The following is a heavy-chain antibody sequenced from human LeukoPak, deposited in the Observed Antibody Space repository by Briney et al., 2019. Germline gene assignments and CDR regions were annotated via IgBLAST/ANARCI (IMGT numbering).Heavy chain of an antibody. CDR2: IYSGGST. CDR3: ARDLAGTIDY. D-gene: IGHD1/OR15-1a*01. V-gene: IGHV3-66*01. Sequence: GGSLRLSWAASGFTFCSYSMNWVRQAPGKGLEWVSVIYSGGSTYYADSVKGRLTISRNNAKNSLYLQMNSLRAEDTAVYYCARDLAGTIDYWGQGTLVTVSS. J-gene: IGHJ4*02. CDR1: GFTFCSYS.